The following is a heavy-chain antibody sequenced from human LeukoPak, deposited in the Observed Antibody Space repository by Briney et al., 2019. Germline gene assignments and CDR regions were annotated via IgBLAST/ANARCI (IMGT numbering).Heavy chain of an antibody. J-gene: IGHJ4*02. Sequence: PGGSLRLSCAASGFTFSSYGMHWVRQAPGKGLEWVAFIRYDGSNKYYADSVKGRFTISRDNAKNTLYLQMNSLRAEDTAVYYCAREDLAAGDYWGQGTLVTVSS. V-gene: IGHV3-30*02. CDR2: IRYDGSNK. CDR1: GFTFSSYG. CDR3: AREDLAAGDY. D-gene: IGHD6-13*01.